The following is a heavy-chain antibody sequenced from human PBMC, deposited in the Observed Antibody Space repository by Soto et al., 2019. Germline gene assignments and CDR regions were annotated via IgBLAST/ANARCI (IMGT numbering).Heavy chain of an antibody. CDR2: IIPILGIA. Sequence: QVQLVQSGAEVKKPGSSVKVSCKASGVTFSSYTISWVRQAPGQGLEWMGRIIPILGIANYAQKFQGRVTITADNSTSRTYMELSSLRSEDTAVYYCARAGGYSGYTELAYWGQGTLVTVS. CDR3: ARAGGYSGYTELAY. J-gene: IGHJ4*02. D-gene: IGHD5-12*01. V-gene: IGHV1-69*02. CDR1: GVTFSSYT.